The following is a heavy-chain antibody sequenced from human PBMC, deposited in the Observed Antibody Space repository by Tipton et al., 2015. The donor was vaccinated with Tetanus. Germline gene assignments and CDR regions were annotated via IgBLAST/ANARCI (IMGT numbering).Heavy chain of an antibody. D-gene: IGHD1-1*01. CDR2: INTDKGST. CDR1: GYTFTYLY. Sequence: QSGPEVKKPGASVKVSCKASGYTFTYLYIHWVRQAPGQGLEWMGWINTDKGSTNYAQNLQGRVIMTTDTSTLTAYMELRSLRSDDTAVYYCARGGTMDYWGQGTLVTVSA. V-gene: IGHV1-18*01. J-gene: IGHJ4*02. CDR3: ARGGTMDY.